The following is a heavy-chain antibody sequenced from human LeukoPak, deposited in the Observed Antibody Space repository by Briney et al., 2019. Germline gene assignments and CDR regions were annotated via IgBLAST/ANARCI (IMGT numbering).Heavy chain of an antibody. D-gene: IGHD5-12*01. J-gene: IGHJ4*02. V-gene: IGHV1-46*01. CDR2: INPSGGST. CDR1: GYTFTNYY. CDR3: ARDRSSLYNGNYAF. Sequence: APVKVSCKASGYTFTNYYIHWVRQAPGQGLECMGIINPSGGSTSYAQKFQGRVTMTRDMSTSTVYMDLSSLTSDDTAVYYCARDRSSLYNGNYAFWGQGTLVTVSS.